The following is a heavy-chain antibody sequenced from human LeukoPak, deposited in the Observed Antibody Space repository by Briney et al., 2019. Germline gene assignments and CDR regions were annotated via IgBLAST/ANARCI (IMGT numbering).Heavy chain of an antibody. D-gene: IGHD2-2*01. J-gene: IGHJ6*02. CDR2: IIPIFGTA. V-gene: IGHV1-69*13. CDR1: GYTFTSYG. Sequence: SVKVSCKASGYTFTSYGISWVRQAPGQGLEWMGGIIPIFGTANYAQKFQGRVTITADESTSTAYMELSSLRSEDTAVYYCRIVVVPAAPYYYYGMDVWGQGTTVTVSS. CDR3: RIVVVPAAPYYYYGMDV.